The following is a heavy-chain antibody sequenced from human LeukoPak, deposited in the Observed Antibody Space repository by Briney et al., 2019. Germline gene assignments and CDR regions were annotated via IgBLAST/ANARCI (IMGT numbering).Heavy chain of an antibody. CDR2: ISYDGSNK. CDR3: AKGITMVRGVMGWFDP. J-gene: IGHJ5*02. Sequence: PGGSLRLSCAASGSTFSSCGMHWVRQAPGKGLEWVAVISYDGSNKYYADSVKGRFTISRDNSKKTLYLQMNSLRAEDTAVYYCAKGITMVRGVMGWFDPWGQGTLVTVSS. CDR1: GSTFSSCG. D-gene: IGHD3-10*01. V-gene: IGHV3-30*18.